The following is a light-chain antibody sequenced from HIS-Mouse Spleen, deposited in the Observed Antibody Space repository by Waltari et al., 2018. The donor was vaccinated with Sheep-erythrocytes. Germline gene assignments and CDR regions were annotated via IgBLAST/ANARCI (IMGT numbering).Light chain of an antibody. CDR1: RLDVGSYNR. Sequence: QSALTQPASVSGSPGQSITISCTGTRLDVGSYNRVSLYQQHPGKPPKLMIYEGSKRPSGVSTRFSGSKSGNTASLTISGLQAEDEADYYCCSYAGSSTPWVFGGGTKLTVL. CDR2: EGS. V-gene: IGLV2-23*01. J-gene: IGLJ3*02. CDR3: CSYAGSSTPWV.